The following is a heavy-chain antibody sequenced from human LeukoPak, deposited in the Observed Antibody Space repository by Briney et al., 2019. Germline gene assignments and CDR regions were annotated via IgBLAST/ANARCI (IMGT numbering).Heavy chain of an antibody. CDR3: ARASIEGYCSRTSCYVWLDP. CDR1: GASVSNYY. Sequence: PSETLSLTCTVFGASVSNYYWSWIRQPAGKGLEWIGHIFGSESTNCNPSLKSRLTMPVDTSKNQLSLKLNSVTAADTAVYYCARASIEGYCSRTSCYVWLDPWGQGTLVTVSS. J-gene: IGHJ5*02. CDR2: IFGSEST. V-gene: IGHV4-4*07. D-gene: IGHD2-2*01.